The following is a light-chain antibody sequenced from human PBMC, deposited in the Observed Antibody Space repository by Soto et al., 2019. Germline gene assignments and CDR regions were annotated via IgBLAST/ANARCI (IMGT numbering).Light chain of an antibody. Sequence: QSALTQPASVSGSPGQSITISCTGTSSDVGTSNRVSWYQHHPGEAPKLIIYEDTKRPSWISNRFSGSKSANTASLTVSGLQVEDKADYYCCSYAGTATWVFGGGTKVTVL. CDR2: EDT. V-gene: IGLV2-23*01. J-gene: IGLJ3*02. CDR1: SSDVGTSNR. CDR3: CSYAGTATWV.